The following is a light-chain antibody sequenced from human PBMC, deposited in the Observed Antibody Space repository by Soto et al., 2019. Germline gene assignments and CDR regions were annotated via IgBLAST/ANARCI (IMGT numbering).Light chain of an antibody. J-gene: IGLJ2*01. CDR1: SSNIGRNT. V-gene: IGLV1-44*01. CDR3: AAWDDTLNALL. Sequence: QSVLTQSPSASGPPGQRVTISCSGSSSNIGRNTVNWYQKHPGTAPKLLIFSDYQRPSGVPDRFSGPKSGTSASLAISGLLPGDEADYYCAAWDDTLNALLFGGGTKVTVL. CDR2: SDY.